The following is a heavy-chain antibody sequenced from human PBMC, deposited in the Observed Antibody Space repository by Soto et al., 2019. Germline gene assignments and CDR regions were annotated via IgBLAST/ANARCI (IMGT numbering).Heavy chain of an antibody. CDR1: GYPFTAYY. Sequence: XSVKVSCKASGYPFTAYYIHWVRQAPGQGLEWMGWINPNSGGTHYAQKFQGRVTMTGDTSLSTAYMELTSLRSDDTAVYYCARTNIRGNYFYSLDVWGQGTTVTVSS. CDR2: INPNSGGT. V-gene: IGHV1-2*02. J-gene: IGHJ6*02. CDR3: ARTNIRGNYFYSLDV. D-gene: IGHD3-16*01.